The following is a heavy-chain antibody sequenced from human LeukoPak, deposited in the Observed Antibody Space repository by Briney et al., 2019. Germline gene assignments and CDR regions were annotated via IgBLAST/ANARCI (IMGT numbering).Heavy chain of an antibody. J-gene: IGHJ6*02. V-gene: IGHV3-53*01. CDR1: GFTVSSNY. CDR2: IYSGGST. CDR3: AREHYYYGMDV. Sequence: PGGSLRLSCAASGFTVSSNYTSWVRQAPGKGLEWVSVIYSGGSTYYADSVKGRFTISRDNSKNTLYLQMNSLRAEDTAVYYCAREHYYYGMDVWGQGTTVTVSS.